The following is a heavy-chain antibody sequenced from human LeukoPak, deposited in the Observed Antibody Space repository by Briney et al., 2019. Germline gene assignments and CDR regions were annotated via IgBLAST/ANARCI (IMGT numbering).Heavy chain of an antibody. CDR3: ARDSPPYYDFWSGYLEIDY. D-gene: IGHD3-3*01. J-gene: IGHJ4*02. V-gene: IGHV3-21*01. CDR1: GFTFSSYS. CDR2: ISSSSSYI. Sequence: PGGSLRLSCAASGFTFSSYSMNWVRQAPGKGLEWVSSISSSSSYIYYADSVKGRFTISRDNAKNSLYLQMNSLRAEDTAVYYCARDSPPYYDFWSGYLEIDYWGQGTLVTVSS.